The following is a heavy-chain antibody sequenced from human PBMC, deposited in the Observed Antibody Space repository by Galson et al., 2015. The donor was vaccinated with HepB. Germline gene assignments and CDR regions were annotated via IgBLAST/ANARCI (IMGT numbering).Heavy chain of an antibody. CDR3: ARDVMVRGVIHYFDY. CDR2: VSPYSGDT. CDR1: GYTFVDYY. Sequence: SVKASCKASGYTFVDYYIHWVRQAPGQGLEWMGRVSPYSGDTSYAQKFQGRVTMTRDTSIKTVYMALSSLRPDDTAMYYCARDVMVRGVIHYFDYWGQGTLVTVSS. V-gene: IGHV1-2*06. D-gene: IGHD3-10*01. J-gene: IGHJ4*02.